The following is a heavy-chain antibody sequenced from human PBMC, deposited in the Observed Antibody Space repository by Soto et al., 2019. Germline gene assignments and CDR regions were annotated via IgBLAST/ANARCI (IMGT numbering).Heavy chain of an antibody. V-gene: IGHV1-8*01. CDR3: ARGGGQQQLLWFDP. J-gene: IGHJ5*02. Sequence: ASVKVSCKASGYTFTSYDINWVRQATGQGLEWMGWMNPNSGNTGYAQKFQGRVTMARNTSISTAYMELSSLRSEDTAVYYCARGGGQQQLLWFDPWGQGTLVTVSS. D-gene: IGHD6-13*01. CDR1: GYTFTSYD. CDR2: MNPNSGNT.